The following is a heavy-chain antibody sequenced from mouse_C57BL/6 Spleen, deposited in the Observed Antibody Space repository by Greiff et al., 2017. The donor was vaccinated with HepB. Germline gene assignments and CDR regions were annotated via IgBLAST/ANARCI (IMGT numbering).Heavy chain of an antibody. V-gene: IGHV1-54*01. D-gene: IGHD2-4*01. CDR1: GYAFTNYL. CDR3: AWVYDYDGYYFDY. Sequence: QVQLQQSGAELVRPGTSVKVSCKASGYAFTNYLIEWVKQRPGQGLEWIGVINPGSGGTNYNEKFKGKATLTADKSSSTAYMQLSSLTSEDSAVYFCAWVYDYDGYYFDYWGQGTTLTVSS. CDR2: INPGSGGT. J-gene: IGHJ2*01.